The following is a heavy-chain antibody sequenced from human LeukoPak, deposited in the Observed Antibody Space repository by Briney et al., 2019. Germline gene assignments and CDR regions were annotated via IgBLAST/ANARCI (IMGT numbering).Heavy chain of an antibody. J-gene: IGHJ6*02. Sequence: ASVKVSCKASGYTFTSYAMNWVRQAPGQGLEWMGWINTNTGNPTYAQGFTGRSVFSLDTSVSTAYLQISSLKAEDTAVYYCARVPIAATLGYYYYGMDVWGQGTTVTVSS. D-gene: IGHD2-15*01. CDR3: ARVPIAATLGYYYYGMDV. V-gene: IGHV7-4-1*02. CDR2: INTNTGNP. CDR1: GYTFTSYA.